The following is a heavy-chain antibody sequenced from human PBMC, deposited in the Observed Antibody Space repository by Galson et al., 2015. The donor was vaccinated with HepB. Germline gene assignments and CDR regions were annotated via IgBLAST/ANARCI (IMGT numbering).Heavy chain of an antibody. D-gene: IGHD5/OR15-5a*01. J-gene: IGHJ4*02. CDR3: ARVRLVSAGLNDY. V-gene: IGHV1-18*01. Sequence: SVKVSCKASGYIFTSFGISWVRQAPGQGLEWMGWISGYSGKTEYAPNLQGRVTVTTDTSATTAYLELRSLRSDDTAVYYCARVRLVSAGLNDYWGQGTLVTVSS. CDR2: ISGYSGKT. CDR1: GYIFTSFG.